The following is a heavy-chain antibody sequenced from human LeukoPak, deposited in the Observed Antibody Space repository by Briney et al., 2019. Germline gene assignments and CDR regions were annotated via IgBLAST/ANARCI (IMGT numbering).Heavy chain of an antibody. V-gene: IGHV3-33*01. J-gene: IGHJ6*02. D-gene: IGHD2-15*01. CDR1: GFTFSSFG. CDR2: VWYDGSNK. Sequence: GGSLRLSYAASGFTFSSFGIHWVRQAPGKGLEWVAIVWYDGSNKYYADSVKGRFTISRDNSKNTLYLQMNSLRAEDTAVYYCARDVVAATQTFSYGMDVWGQGTTVTVSS. CDR3: ARDVVAATQTFSYGMDV.